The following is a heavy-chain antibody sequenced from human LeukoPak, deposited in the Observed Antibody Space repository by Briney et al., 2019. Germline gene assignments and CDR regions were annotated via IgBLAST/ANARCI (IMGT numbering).Heavy chain of an antibody. Sequence: PGGSLRLFCAASGFTFSSYSMNWVRQAPGKGLEWVSSISSSSSYIYYADSVKGRFTISRDNAKNSLYLQMNSLRAEDTAVYYCAREAGNDYGDYDFDYWGQGTLVTVSS. D-gene: IGHD4-17*01. CDR3: AREAGNDYGDYDFDY. J-gene: IGHJ4*02. CDR2: ISSSSSYI. V-gene: IGHV3-21*01. CDR1: GFTFSSYS.